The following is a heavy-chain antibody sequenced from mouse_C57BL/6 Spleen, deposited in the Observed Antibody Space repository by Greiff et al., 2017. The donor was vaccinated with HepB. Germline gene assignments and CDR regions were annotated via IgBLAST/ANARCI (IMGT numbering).Heavy chain of an antibody. V-gene: IGHV1-55*01. Sequence: QVQLKQPGAELVKPGASVKMSCKASGYTFTSYWITWVKQRPGQGLEWIGDIYPGSGSTNYNEKFKSKATLTVDTSSSTAYMQLSSLTSEDSAVYYCAREKITTVVPYAMDYWGQGTSVTVSS. D-gene: IGHD1-1*01. J-gene: IGHJ4*01. CDR1: GYTFTSYW. CDR3: AREKITTVVPYAMDY. CDR2: IYPGSGST.